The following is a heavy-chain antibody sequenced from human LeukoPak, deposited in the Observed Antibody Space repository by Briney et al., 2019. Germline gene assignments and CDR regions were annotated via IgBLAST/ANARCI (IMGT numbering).Heavy chain of an antibody. CDR1: GGSIIGSF. Sequence: SETLSLTFAIHGGSIIGSFWSWIRQPPGKGLEWFGEINHSGSTNYNPSVKSRVTISVDTSKNQFSLKLSSVTAADTAVYYCARGHVLRYFDWLLKALGMDVWGQGTTVTVSS. CDR3: ARGHVLRYFDWLLKALGMDV. D-gene: IGHD3-9*01. V-gene: IGHV4-34*01. CDR2: INHSGST. J-gene: IGHJ6*02.